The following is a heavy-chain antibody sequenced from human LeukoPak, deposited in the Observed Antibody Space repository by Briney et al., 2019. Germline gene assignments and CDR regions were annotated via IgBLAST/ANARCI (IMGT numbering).Heavy chain of an antibody. CDR3: ARELTIFGVVGNWFDP. V-gene: IGHV1-69*05. Sequence: SVKVSCKASGGSFSSYGISWVRQAPGQGLEWMGGIIPLFGTADYVQKFQGRVTMTTDESMSTAYMELSSLRSEDTAVYYCARELTIFGVVGNWFDPWGQGTLVTVSS. CDR2: IIPLFGTA. D-gene: IGHD3-3*01. J-gene: IGHJ5*02. CDR1: GGSFSSYG.